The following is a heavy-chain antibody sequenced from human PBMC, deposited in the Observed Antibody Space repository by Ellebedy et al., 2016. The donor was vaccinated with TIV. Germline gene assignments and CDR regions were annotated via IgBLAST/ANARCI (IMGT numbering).Heavy chain of an antibody. J-gene: IGHJ6*02. CDR3: ARDQLLWFGELPYYYYGMDV. V-gene: IGHV1-2*02. D-gene: IGHD3-10*01. Sequence: AASVKVSCKASGYTFTVYYIHWVRQAPGQGLEWMGWINPNSGGTNYAQKFQGRVTMTRDTSISTAYMELSRLRSDDTAVYYCARDQLLWFGELPYYYYGMDVWGQGTTVTVSS. CDR2: INPNSGGT. CDR1: GYTFTVYY.